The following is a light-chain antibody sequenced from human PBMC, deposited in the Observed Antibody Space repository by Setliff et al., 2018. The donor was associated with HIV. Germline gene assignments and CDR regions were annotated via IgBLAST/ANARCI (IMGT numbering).Light chain of an antibody. Sequence: ALTQPASVSGSPGQSITISCTGTNSDVGDYNYVSWYQQHPGKAPKLIISEVSNRPSGVSNRFSGSKSGNTASLTISGLQAEDEADYYCSSYTSINTFYVFGTGTKVTVL. CDR2: EVS. J-gene: IGLJ1*01. CDR3: SSYTSINTFYV. CDR1: NSDVGDYNY. V-gene: IGLV2-14*01.